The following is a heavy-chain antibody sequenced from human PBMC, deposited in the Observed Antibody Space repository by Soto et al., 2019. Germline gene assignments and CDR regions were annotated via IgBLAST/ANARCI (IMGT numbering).Heavy chain of an antibody. CDR1: GYTFTGYY. D-gene: IGHD5-12*01. V-gene: IGHV1-2*02. CDR3: AREGGNIVATIGSDY. CDR2: INPNSGGT. J-gene: IGHJ4*02. Sequence: ASVKVSCKASGYTFTGYYMHWVRQAPGQGLEWMGWINPNSGGTNYAQKFQGRVTMTRDTSTSTAYMELRSLRSDDTAVYYCAREGGNIVATIGSDYWGQGTLVTVSS.